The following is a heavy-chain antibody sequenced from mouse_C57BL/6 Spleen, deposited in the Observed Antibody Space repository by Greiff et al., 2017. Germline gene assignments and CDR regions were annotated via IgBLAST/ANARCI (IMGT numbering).Heavy chain of an antibody. CDR1: GFTFSSYA. D-gene: IGHD4-1*01. V-gene: IGHV5-4*01. J-gene: IGHJ2*01. CDR3: SIYRLTGNYFDY. CDR2: ISDGGSYT. Sequence: EVHLVESGGGLVKPGGSLKLSCAASGFTFSSYAMSWVRQTPEKRLEWVATISDGGSYTYYPDNVKGRFTISRDNAKNKLYLQLSPLKSEDTAMYYCSIYRLTGNYFDYWGQGTTLTVSS.